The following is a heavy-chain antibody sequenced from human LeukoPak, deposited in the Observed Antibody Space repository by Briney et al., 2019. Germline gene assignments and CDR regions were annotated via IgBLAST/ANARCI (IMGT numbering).Heavy chain of an antibody. CDR2: IYYSGST. CDR3: ASLSRSGSYPDY. J-gene: IGHJ4*02. D-gene: IGHD1-26*01. CDR1: GGSIGSSSYY. V-gene: IGHV4-39*07. Sequence: SETLSLTCTVSGGSIGSSSYYWGWIRQPPGKGLEWIGSIYYSGSTYYNPSLKSRVTISVDTSKNQFSLKLSSVTAADTAVYYCASLSRSGSYPDYWGQGTLVTVSS.